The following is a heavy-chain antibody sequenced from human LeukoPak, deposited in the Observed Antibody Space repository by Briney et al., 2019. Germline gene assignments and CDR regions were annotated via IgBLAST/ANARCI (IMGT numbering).Heavy chain of an antibody. CDR2: IYYSGST. CDR3: ARFTPQGYGWGGYNRFDP. J-gene: IGHJ5*02. D-gene: IGHD3-16*01. V-gene: IGHV4-59*01. CDR1: GDSISSYY. Sequence: SETLSLTRTVSGDSISSYYWNWIRQPPGKGLEWIGYIYYSGSTNYNPSLKSRVTISVDTSKNQLSLNLTSVTAADTAVYYCARFTPQGYGWGGYNRFDPWGQGTLVTVSS.